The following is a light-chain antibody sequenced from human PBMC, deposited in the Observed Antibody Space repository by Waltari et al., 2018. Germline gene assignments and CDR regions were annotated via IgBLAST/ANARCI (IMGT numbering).Light chain of an antibody. CDR2: VTS. J-gene: IGKJ4*01. V-gene: IGKV3-20*01. CDR1: QSVTSIS. CDR3: QQDEGEVLT. Sequence: EIVLTQSPGTLSLSPGDRATLSCRASQSVTSISLTWYLQKLGQAPRLLIYVTSNRATGVPDRFSGSGSGTDFTLTISRLEPEDFAVYYCQQDEGEVLTFGGGTKVEI.